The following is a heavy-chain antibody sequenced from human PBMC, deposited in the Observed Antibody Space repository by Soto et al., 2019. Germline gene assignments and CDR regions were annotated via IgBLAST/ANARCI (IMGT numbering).Heavy chain of an antibody. CDR3: AHRLAVAGTPSFDY. J-gene: IGHJ4*02. CDR1: VFSFSTSGVG. V-gene: IGHV2-5*02. CDR2: IFWDDDK. D-gene: IGHD6-19*01. Sequence: QITLKESGPALVKPTQTLTLTCTFSVFSFSTSGVGGGWISQPPGKALEWLALIFWDDDKRYSPSLKSRLTITKDTSKNQVVLTMTNMDPVDTATYYCAHRLAVAGTPSFDYLGQGTLVTISS.